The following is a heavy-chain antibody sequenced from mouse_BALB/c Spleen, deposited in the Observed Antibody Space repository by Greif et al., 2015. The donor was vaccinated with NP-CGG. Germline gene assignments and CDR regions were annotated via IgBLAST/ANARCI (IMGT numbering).Heavy chain of an antibody. J-gene: IGHJ4*01. CDR3: ARSPTITTYAMDY. CDR2: ISSGGST. CDR1: GFTFSSYA. V-gene: IGHV5-6-5*01. Sequence: EVMLVESGGGLVKPGGSLKLSCAASGFTFSSYAMSWVRQTPEKRLEWVASISSGGSTYYPDSVKGRFTISRDNARNILYLQMSSLRSEDTAMYYCARSPTITTYAMDYWGQGTSVTVSS. D-gene: IGHD1-2*01.